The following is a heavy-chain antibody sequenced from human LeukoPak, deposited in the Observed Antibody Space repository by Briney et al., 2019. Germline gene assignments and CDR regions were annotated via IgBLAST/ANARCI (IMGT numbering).Heavy chain of an antibody. CDR1: GFTFSHYG. D-gene: IGHD4-11*01. V-gene: IGHV3-33*01. Sequence: PGGPLRLSCAASGFTFSHYGMHWVRQAPGKGLEWVAVIWSDGTNKYYADSVKGRFSISRDDSQKRVFLQMNSLRAEDTAVYYCARDAQRGFDYSNSLQYWGQGALVTVSS. CDR2: IWSDGTNK. CDR3: ARDAQRGFDYSNSLQY. J-gene: IGHJ4*02.